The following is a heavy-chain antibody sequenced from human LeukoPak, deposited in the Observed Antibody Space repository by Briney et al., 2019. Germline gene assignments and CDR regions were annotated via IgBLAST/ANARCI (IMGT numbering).Heavy chain of an antibody. CDR1: GYTFTGYY. CDR2: INPNSGGT. V-gene: IGHV1-2*02. CDR3: ARDRDYGSGIFDY. J-gene: IGHJ4*02. Sequence: ASVRVSCKASGYTFTGYYMHWVRQAPGQGLEWMGWINPNSGGTNYAQKFQGRVTMTRDTSISTAYMELSRLRSDDTAVYYCARDRDYGSGIFDYWGQGTLVTVSS. D-gene: IGHD3-10*01.